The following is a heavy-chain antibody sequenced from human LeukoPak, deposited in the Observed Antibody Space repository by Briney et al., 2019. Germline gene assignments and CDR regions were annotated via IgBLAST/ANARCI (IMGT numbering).Heavy chain of an antibody. Sequence: GGSLRLSCEASGFTFSTFAMIWVRQPPGKGLEWVSSIFPSGGEIHYADSVRGRFTISRDNSKSTLSLQMNSLRAEDTAVYYCARTCGDYVYILGYWGQGTLVTVSS. CDR2: IFPSGGEI. CDR3: ARTCGDYVYILGY. J-gene: IGHJ4*02. V-gene: IGHV3-23*01. D-gene: IGHD4-17*01. CDR1: GFTFSTFA.